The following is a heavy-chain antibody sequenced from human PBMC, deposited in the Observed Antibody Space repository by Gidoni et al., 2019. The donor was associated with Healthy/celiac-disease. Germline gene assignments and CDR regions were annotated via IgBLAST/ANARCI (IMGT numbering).Heavy chain of an antibody. J-gene: IGHJ6*02. Sequence: EVQLVQSGAEVKKPGESLKTSCKGSGYSFTSYWIGWVRQMPGKGLEWMGLIYPGDSNTSYSPSFQCQVTISADKSISTAYLQWSSLKASDTAMYYCARYPYSSSPTLSLYYYGMDVWGQGTTVTVSS. CDR1: GYSFTSYW. CDR2: IYPGDSNT. V-gene: IGHV5-51*01. D-gene: IGHD6-6*01. CDR3: ARYPYSSSPTLSLYYYGMDV.